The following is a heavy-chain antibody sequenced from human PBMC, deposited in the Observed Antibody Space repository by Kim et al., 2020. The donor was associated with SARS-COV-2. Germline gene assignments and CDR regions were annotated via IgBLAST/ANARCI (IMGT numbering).Heavy chain of an antibody. D-gene: IGHD6-19*01. Sequence: GGSLRLSCAASGFTFSGSTMHWVRQAPGKGLEWVGGIRSSASSSYTAYAASVRNRFTISRDDSKNTAYLQMNSLKTEDTAVYYCTRVNPIAGGWYDAFDIWGQGTMVTVSS. V-gene: IGHV3-73*01. CDR2: IRSSASSSYT. CDR3: TRVNPIAGGWYDAFDI. CDR1: GFTFSGST. J-gene: IGHJ3*02.